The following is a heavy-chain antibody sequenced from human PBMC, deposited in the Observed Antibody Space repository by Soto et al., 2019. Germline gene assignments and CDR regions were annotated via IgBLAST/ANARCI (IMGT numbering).Heavy chain of an antibody. J-gene: IGHJ5*02. Sequence: SETLSLTCAVYGGSFSGYYWSWIRQPPGKGLEWIGEINHSGSTNYNPSLKSRVTISVDTSKNQFSLKLSSVTAADTAVYYCARFRRVITIFGVVTLNWFDPWGQGTLVTVSS. V-gene: IGHV4-34*01. CDR1: GGSFSGYY. CDR3: ARFRRVITIFGVVTLNWFDP. CDR2: INHSGST. D-gene: IGHD3-3*01.